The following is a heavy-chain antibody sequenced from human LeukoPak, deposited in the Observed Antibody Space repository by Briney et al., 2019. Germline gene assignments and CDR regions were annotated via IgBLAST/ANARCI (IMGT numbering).Heavy chain of an antibody. Sequence: KPSETLSLTCTVSSGSISNYYWSWIRQPAGKGLEWIGRIHNSGSTNYSPTLKSRVTMSMDTSKFSLRLTSVTAADTAVYYCARRATWWVQSQAFDYWGQGTLVTVSS. CDR3: ARRATWWVQSQAFDY. J-gene: IGHJ4*02. V-gene: IGHV4-4*07. CDR1: SGSISNYY. CDR2: IHNSGST. D-gene: IGHD2-15*01.